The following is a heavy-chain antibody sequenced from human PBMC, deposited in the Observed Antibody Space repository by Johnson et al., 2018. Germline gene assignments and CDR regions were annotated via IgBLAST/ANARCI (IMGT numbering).Heavy chain of an antibody. CDR2: IIPLLDRI. Sequence: QVQLVQSGAELKKPGSSVKVSCKASGGTFSSYTISWVRQSPGQGLEWMGRIIPLLDRIEYAYKFQDRVTITADKSTGIAYMEMSSLRSEDTAVYYCARDIRGDYATNFDHWGQGTLVTVSS. J-gene: IGHJ4*02. CDR3: ARDIRGDYATNFDH. V-gene: IGHV1-69*04. CDR1: GGTFSSYT. D-gene: IGHD4-17*01.